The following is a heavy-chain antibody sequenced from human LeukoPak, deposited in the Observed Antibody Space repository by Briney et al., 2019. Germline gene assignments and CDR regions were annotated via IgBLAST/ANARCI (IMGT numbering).Heavy chain of an antibody. Sequence: GRSLRLSCAASGFIFDKYAMHWVRQAPGKGLEWLSIISWNSGYIGYADSVKGRFTISRDNAKKSLDLQMNSLRAEDTAFYYCAKVRGTYSSGYFFDFWGQGTLVTVSS. CDR1: GFIFDKYA. CDR2: ISWNSGYI. V-gene: IGHV3-9*01. D-gene: IGHD6-19*01. CDR3: AKVRGTYSSGYFFDF. J-gene: IGHJ4*02.